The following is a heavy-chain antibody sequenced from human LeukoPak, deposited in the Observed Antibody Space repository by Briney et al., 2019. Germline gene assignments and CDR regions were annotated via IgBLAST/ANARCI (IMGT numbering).Heavy chain of an antibody. CDR3: ARHRGYSFDF. J-gene: IGHJ4*02. V-gene: IGHV4/OR15-8*02. Sequence: SETLSLTRVVSGASIVSTNWYSWVRQPPGKGLEWIGEIYHAGYSNYDPSLKSRVTISVDKSKNQFSLKLRSVTAADTAVFYCARHRGYSFDFWGRGTLVTVSS. CDR1: GASIVSTNW. CDR2: IYHAGYS.